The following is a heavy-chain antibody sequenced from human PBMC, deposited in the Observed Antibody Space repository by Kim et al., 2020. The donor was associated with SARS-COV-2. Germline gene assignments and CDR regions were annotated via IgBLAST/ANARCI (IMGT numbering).Heavy chain of an antibody. Sequence: YAAPVKGRFTISRDDSKNTLYLQMNSLKTEDTAVYYCTTEGADYADAFDIWGQGTMVTVSS. CDR3: TTEGADYADAFDI. J-gene: IGHJ3*02. V-gene: IGHV3-15*01. D-gene: IGHD4-17*01.